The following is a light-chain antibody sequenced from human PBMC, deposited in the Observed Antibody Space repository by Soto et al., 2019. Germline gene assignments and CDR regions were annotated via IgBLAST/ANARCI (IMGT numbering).Light chain of an antibody. CDR3: QQYGSSPIT. J-gene: IGKJ5*01. CDR1: QSVSSNY. Sequence: EIVLTQSPGTLCFSAVDRDAMXPTASQSVSSNYLGWYQQKPGQAPRLLIYGTSSRATGIPDRFSGSGSGTDFSLTISRLEPEDFAVYYCQQYGSSPITFGQGTRLEIK. CDR2: GTS. V-gene: IGKV3-20*01.